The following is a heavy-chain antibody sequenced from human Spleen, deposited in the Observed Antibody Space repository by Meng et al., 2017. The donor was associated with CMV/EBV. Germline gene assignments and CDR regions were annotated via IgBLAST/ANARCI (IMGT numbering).Heavy chain of an antibody. CDR1: GFSFSSYG. CDR3: VRDRGYFDF. V-gene: IGHV3-7*01. J-gene: IGHJ4*02. Sequence: GESLKISCAASGFSFSSYGMHWVRQAPGKGLESVANIKQDGRDRYYLDSVKGRFTISRDNAKNSLYLQLNSLRVEDTAVYYCVRDRGYFDFWGQGTLVTVSS. CDR2: IKQDGRDR.